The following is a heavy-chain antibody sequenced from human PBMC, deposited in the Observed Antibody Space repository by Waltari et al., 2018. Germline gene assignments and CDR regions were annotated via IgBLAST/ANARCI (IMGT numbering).Heavy chain of an antibody. CDR1: GFAFSDYD. J-gene: IGHJ5*02. CDR2: IGGTHSNI. CDR3: TRDLYGSGGDWFDP. Sequence: GGSLRLSCTASGFAFSDYDMNWVRQAPGTGLEWVSSIGGTHSNIFYADSVKGRFTVSRDNAKNSLYLQMDNLRAEDSGLYFCTRDLYGSGGDWFDPWGQGTLVTVSS. D-gene: IGHD3-10*01. V-gene: IGHV3-21*03.